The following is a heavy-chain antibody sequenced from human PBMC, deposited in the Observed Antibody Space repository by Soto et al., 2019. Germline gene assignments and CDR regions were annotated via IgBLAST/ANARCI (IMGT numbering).Heavy chain of an antibody. CDR3: AKDVRSAYTYGYVDY. D-gene: IGHD5-18*01. CDR1: GFTFDDYA. V-gene: IGHV3-9*01. Sequence: PGGSLRLSCAASGFTFDDYAMHWVRQAPGKGLEWVSGISWNSGSIGYADSVKGRFTISRDDAENSLYLQMNSLRAEDTAFYYWAKDVRSAYTYGYVDYWGQGTLVTVSS. J-gene: IGHJ4*01. CDR2: ISWNSGSI.